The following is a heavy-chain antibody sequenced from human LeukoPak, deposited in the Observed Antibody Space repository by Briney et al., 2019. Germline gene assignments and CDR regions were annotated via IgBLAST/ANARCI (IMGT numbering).Heavy chain of an antibody. J-gene: IGHJ5*02. CDR3: ARQGYSGTWYSADL. V-gene: IGHV4-39*01. D-gene: IGHD6-13*01. CDR2: IYYSGIP. Sequence: KPSETLSLTCTVSGGPISGSSYYWGWVRQPPGKGLEWIGSIYYSGIPYYNPSLKSRVTISVDTSKNQFSLKLNSVTAADMAVYYCARQGYSGTWYSADLWGQGTLVTVSS. CDR1: GGPISGSSYY.